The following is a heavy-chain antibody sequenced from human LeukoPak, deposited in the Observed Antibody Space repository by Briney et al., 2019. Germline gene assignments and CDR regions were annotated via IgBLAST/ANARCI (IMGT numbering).Heavy chain of an antibody. J-gene: IGHJ4*02. CDR3: AKSLIPAATLDY. Sequence: RAGGSLRLSCAASRFTLSSYAMSWVRQAPGKGLEWVSTISGGGGGTYYADSLKGRFTISRDNSKNTLYLQMNSLRAEDTAVYYCAKSLIPAATLDYWGQGTLVTVSS. CDR1: RFTLSSYA. CDR2: ISGGGGGT. V-gene: IGHV3-23*01. D-gene: IGHD2-2*01.